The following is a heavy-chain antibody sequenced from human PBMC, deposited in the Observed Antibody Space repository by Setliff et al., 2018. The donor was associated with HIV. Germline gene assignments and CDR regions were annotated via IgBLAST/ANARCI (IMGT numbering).Heavy chain of an antibody. CDR1: GFIFTKYG. CDR3: AREKETCSGGDCWKNAFDV. CDR2: ISAYNGKT. J-gene: IGHJ3*01. D-gene: IGHD2-21*02. V-gene: IGHV1-18*01. Sequence: ASVKVSCKASGFIFTKYGITWVRQAPGQGLEWMGWISAYNGKTGYAQKFQDRLTMTTDTSTRTVYMELRGLRSDDTAVYYCAREKETCSGGDCWKNAFDVWGQGTMVTVSS.